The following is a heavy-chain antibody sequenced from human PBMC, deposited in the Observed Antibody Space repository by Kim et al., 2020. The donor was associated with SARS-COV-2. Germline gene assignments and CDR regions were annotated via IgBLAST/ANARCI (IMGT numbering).Heavy chain of an antibody. Sequence: SETLSLTCAVYGGSFSGYYWSWIRQPPGKGLEWIGEINHSGSTNYNPSLKSRVTISVDTSKNQFSLKLSSVTAADTAVYYCARTPPGCATYYFDYWGQGTLVTVSS. V-gene: IGHV4-34*01. CDR3: ARTPPGCATYYFDY. J-gene: IGHJ4*02. D-gene: IGHD1-26*01. CDR1: GGSFSGYY. CDR2: INHSGST.